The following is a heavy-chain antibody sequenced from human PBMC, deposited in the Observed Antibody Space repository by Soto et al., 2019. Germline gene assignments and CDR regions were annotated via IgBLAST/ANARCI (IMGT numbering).Heavy chain of an antibody. CDR3: ARVGVMGFGGGRYGMAV. J-gene: IGHJ6*02. Sequence: QVQLVQSGAEVKKPGASVKVSCKASGYTFSSFGINWVRQAPGQGLEWMGWISAYNGNTKYAQKLQGRVTTTTDTPPSPAEMEMRSLGADDTAVYYCARVGVMGFGGGRYGMAVWGQGTTVTVSS. V-gene: IGHV1-18*01. CDR1: GYTFSSFG. D-gene: IGHD3-10*01. CDR2: ISAYNGNT.